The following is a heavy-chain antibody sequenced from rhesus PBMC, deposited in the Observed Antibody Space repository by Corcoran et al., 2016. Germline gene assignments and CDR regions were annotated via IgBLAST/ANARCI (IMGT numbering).Heavy chain of an antibody. Sequence: QVHLKESGPGLVTPSETRSLTFTVPVGSVSDAYYWTWIRQPPGKGLEGIGYIYGSGWGTNYKPSPKNRVTISIDTSKNQLSLKLSSVTVGDTAVYYCARTLGVIRDYWGQGVLGTVSS. CDR2: IYGSGWGT. V-gene: IGHV4-106*01. D-gene: IGHD3-22*01. CDR3: ARTLGVIRDY. CDR1: VGSVSDAYY. J-gene: IGHJ4*01.